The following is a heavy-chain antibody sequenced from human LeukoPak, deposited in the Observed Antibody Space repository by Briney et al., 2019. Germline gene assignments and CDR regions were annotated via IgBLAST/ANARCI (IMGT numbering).Heavy chain of an antibody. J-gene: IGHJ5*02. Sequence: SQTLSLTCTVSGGSISSGGYYWSWIRQHPGKGLEWIGFIYYSGSTYYNPSLKSRVTISIDTSKNQFSLKLSSVTAADTAVYYCARATGGAAAADFDPWGQGTLVTVSS. V-gene: IGHV4-31*03. CDR1: GGSISSGGYY. CDR2: IYYSGST. D-gene: IGHD6-13*01. CDR3: ARATGGAAAADFDP.